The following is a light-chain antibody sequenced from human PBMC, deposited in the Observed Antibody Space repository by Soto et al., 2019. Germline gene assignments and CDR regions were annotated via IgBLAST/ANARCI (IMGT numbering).Light chain of an antibody. CDR3: CSYAGSSNV. Sequence: QSVLTQPASVSGSPGQSITISCTGTSSDVGSYSLVSWYQHPPGKAPKLMIYEGSKRPSGVSNRFSGSKSGNTASLTISGLQAEDEADYYCCSYAGSSNVFGTGTKVTVL. CDR2: EGS. CDR1: SSDVGSYSL. J-gene: IGLJ1*01. V-gene: IGLV2-23*03.